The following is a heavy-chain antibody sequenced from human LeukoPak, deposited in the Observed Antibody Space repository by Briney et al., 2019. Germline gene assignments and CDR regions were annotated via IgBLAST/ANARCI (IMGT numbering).Heavy chain of an antibody. V-gene: IGHV3-74*01. Sequence: PGGSLRLSCAASGFTFSGHWMHWVRQAPGKGLVWVARTGSDGSSTNYAHSVKGRFTISRDNAKNTLYLQMNSLRVDDTAVYYCARSDYFEYWVQGTLVSVSS. CDR3: ARSDYFEY. CDR1: GFTFSGHW. J-gene: IGHJ4*02. CDR2: TGSDGSST.